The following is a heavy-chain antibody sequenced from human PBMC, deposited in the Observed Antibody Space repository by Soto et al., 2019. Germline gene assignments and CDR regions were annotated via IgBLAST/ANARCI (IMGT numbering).Heavy chain of an antibody. Sequence: PGGSLRLSCAASGFTFSSYAMHWVRQAPGKGLEWVAVISYDGSNKYYADSVKGRFTISRDNSKNTLYLQMNSLRAEDTAVYYCARTYCSSTSCSSEYNWFDPWGQGTLVTVSS. J-gene: IGHJ5*02. V-gene: IGHV3-30-3*01. CDR2: ISYDGSNK. CDR3: ARTYCSSTSCSSEYNWFDP. CDR1: GFTFSSYA. D-gene: IGHD2-2*01.